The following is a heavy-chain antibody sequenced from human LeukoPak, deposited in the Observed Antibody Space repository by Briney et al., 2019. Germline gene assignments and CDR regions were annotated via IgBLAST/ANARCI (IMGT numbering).Heavy chain of an antibody. CDR1: GGSISSNSYY. V-gene: IGHV4-39*01. J-gene: IGHJ6*02. CDR3: ARHVATNYYYNYYGLDV. CDR2: IYYSGNT. Sequence: SETLSLTCAVSGGSISSNSYYWGWVRQSPGKGLEWIGSIYYSGNTYYSPSLKSRVTISADTSKNQFSLNLSAVTAADAATYYCARHVATNYYYNYYGLDVWGQGTTVTVSS.